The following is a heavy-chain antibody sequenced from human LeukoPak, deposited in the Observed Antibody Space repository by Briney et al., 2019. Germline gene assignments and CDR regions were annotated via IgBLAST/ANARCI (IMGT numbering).Heavy chain of an antibody. J-gene: IGHJ6*03. V-gene: IGHV4-59*01. CDR3: XXXXXXXXXXXSTYYYYFYMDV. Sequence: NSSETLSLTCSVSDDSITMYYWTWIRQPPGKGLEWIGYVDHTGSTNFNPSLNGRVSISRDTTKNLFSLRLRSVTAADTAVYFCXXXXXXXXXXXSTYYYYFYMDVWGKGTTVTVSS. CDR1: DDSITMYY. CDR2: VDHTGST.